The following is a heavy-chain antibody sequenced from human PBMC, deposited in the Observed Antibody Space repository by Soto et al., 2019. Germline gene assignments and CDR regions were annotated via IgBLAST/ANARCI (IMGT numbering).Heavy chain of an antibody. CDR3: AKERLYFDY. CDR1: GFTFSSYG. Sequence: QVQLVESGGGVVQPGRSLRLSCAASGFTFSSYGMHWVRQAPGKGLEWVAVISYDGSNKYYADSVKGRFTISRDNSKNTLYLQMNSLRAEDTAVYYCAKERLYFDYWGQGTLVTVSS. J-gene: IGHJ4*02. V-gene: IGHV3-30*18. CDR2: ISYDGSNK.